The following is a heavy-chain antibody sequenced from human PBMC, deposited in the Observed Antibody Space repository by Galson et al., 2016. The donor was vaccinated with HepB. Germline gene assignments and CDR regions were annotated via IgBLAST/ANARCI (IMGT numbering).Heavy chain of an antibody. Sequence: SLRLSCAAAGFTFSSYTLHWVRQAPGKGLEWVAVISYDATKKFYADSVTGRFSISRDNSNNTLYLQMNSLRPEDTAVYFCASDQLVWFGGYFFDNWGQGTLVTVSS. J-gene: IGHJ4*02. V-gene: IGHV3-30*04. D-gene: IGHD3-10*01. CDR3: ASDQLVWFGGYFFDN. CDR1: GFTFSSYT. CDR2: ISYDATKK.